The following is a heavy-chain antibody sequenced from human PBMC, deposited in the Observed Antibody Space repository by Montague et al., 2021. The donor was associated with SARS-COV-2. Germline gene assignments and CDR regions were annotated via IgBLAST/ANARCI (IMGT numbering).Heavy chain of an antibody. CDR3: ARLKRYFDSSGSPAAFDF. V-gene: IGHV4-59*13. CDR1: GGSIDNYF. Sequence: SETLSLTCTASGGSIDNYFWSWIRQPPGKGLEWIGYIYNSGSTNXNPSLKSRVTMSGDTSNNQFSLKLSSVTAADTAMYYCARLKRYFDSSGSPAAFDFWGQGTKVTVSS. CDR2: IYNSGST. J-gene: IGHJ3*01. D-gene: IGHD3-22*01.